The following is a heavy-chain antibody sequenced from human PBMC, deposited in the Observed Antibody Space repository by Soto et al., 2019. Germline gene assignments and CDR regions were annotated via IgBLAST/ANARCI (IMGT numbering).Heavy chain of an antibody. CDR3: ARGPSGDKVDY. CDR2: IYYSGST. J-gene: IGHJ4*02. Sequence: SETLSLTCAVSGGSISSGGYSWSWIRQPPGKGLEWIGYIYYSGSTYYNPSLKSRVTISVDTSKNQFSLKLSSVTAADTAVYYCARGPSGDKVDYWGQGTLVTVSS. V-gene: IGHV4-30-4*01. CDR1: GGSISSGGYS. D-gene: IGHD1-26*01.